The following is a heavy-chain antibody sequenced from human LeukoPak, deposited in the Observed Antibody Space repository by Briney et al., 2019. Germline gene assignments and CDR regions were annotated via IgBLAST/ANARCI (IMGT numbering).Heavy chain of an antibody. D-gene: IGHD2-2*01. Sequence: PSETLSLTCTASGGSLSSYYWSWIRKPAGKGLEWIGRVYTSGSTNYNPSLMSRVTMSIDTYKNQFSLEVSSVTAADTAVYYCARAPGYCSTTSCEYYYYMDVWGKGTTVTVSS. J-gene: IGHJ6*03. V-gene: IGHV4-4*07. CDR3: ARAPGYCSTTSCEYYYYMDV. CDR2: VYTSGST. CDR1: GGSLSSYY.